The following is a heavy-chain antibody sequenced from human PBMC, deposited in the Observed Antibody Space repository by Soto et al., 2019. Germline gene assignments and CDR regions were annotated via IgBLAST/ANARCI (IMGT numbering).Heavy chain of an antibody. CDR2: INHSGST. CDR1: GGSFSGYY. CDR3: AREDVVGATTYFQH. V-gene: IGHV4-34*01. J-gene: IGHJ1*01. Sequence: SETLSLTCAVYGGSFSGYYWSWIRQPPGKGLEWIGEINHSGSTNYNPSLKSRVTISVDTSKNQFSLKLSSVTAADTAVYYCAREDVVGATTYFQHWGQGTLVTVSS. D-gene: IGHD1-26*01.